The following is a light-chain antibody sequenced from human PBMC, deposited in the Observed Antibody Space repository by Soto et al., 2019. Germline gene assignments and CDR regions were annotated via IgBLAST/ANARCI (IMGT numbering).Light chain of an antibody. J-gene: IGLJ2*01. CDR2: EVS. CDR3: CSFTNTNSFVV. Sequence: QSALTQPASVSGSPGQSITISCTGTSSDVGGYNYVSWYQQHPGKAPKVLIYEVSNRPSGVSNRFSGSKSGNTASLTISGLRAEDEADYYCCSFTNTNSFVVFGGGTKVTVL. CDR1: SSDVGGYNY. V-gene: IGLV2-14*01.